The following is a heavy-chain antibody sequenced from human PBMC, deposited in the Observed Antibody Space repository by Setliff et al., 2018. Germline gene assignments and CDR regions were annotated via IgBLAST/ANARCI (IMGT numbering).Heavy chain of an antibody. CDR1: GDSFNNYA. Sequence: SVKVSCKASGDSFNNYAISWVRQAPGQGLEWMGGIIPMFGTPAYAQKFQDRVTITTDESTSTAYMELDSLGSEDTAVYYCARSPAVLGIVWGRGTTVTVSS. CDR3: ARSPAVLGIV. D-gene: IGHD2-15*01. J-gene: IGHJ6*04. CDR2: IIPMFGTP. V-gene: IGHV1-69*05.